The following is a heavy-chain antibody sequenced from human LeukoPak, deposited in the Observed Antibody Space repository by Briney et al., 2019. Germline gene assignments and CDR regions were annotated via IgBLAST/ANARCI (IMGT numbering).Heavy chain of an antibody. D-gene: IGHD2-2*01. Sequence: QPGGSLRLSCAASGFTFSSYGMHWVRQAPGKGLEWVAVISYDGSNKYYADSVKGRFTISRDNSKNTLYLQMNSLRAEDTAVYYCAKEGQYADYFDYWGQGTLVTVSS. CDR3: AKEGQYADYFDY. CDR2: ISYDGSNK. V-gene: IGHV3-30*18. J-gene: IGHJ4*02. CDR1: GFTFSSYG.